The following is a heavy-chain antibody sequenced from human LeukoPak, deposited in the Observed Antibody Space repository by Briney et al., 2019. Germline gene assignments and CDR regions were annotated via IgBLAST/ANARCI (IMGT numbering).Heavy chain of an antibody. D-gene: IGHD3-22*01. CDR2: INHSGST. Sequence: SETLSLTCAVYGGSFSGYYWSWIRQPPGKGLEWIGEINHSGSTNYNPSLKSRVTISVDTSKNQFSLKLSSVTAADTAVYYCTRDGPRSSGYPDNWGQGTLVTVSS. V-gene: IGHV4-34*01. CDR1: GGSFSGYY. J-gene: IGHJ4*02. CDR3: TRDGPRSSGYPDN.